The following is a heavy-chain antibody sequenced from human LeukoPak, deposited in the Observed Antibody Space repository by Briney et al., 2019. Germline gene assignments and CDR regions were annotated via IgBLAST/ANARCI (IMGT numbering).Heavy chain of an antibody. D-gene: IGHD3-10*01. CDR2: ISAYNGNT. J-gene: IGHJ4*02. V-gene: IGHV1-18*01. CDR3: ARDGVPGGVTMG. Sequence: ASVKVSCKASGYTFTSYGISWVRQAPGQGLEWMGWISAYNGNTNYAQKFQGRVTMTRDTSISTAYMELSRLRSDDTAVYYCARDGVPGGVTMGWGQGTLVTVSS. CDR1: GYTFTSYG.